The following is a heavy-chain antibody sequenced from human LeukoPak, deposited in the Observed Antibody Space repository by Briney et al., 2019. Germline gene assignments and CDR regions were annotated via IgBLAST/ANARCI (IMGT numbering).Heavy chain of an antibody. CDR3: ARDGGYYYDSSGYYNRPDDAFDI. CDR2: IYYSGST. CDR1: GGSISSYY. J-gene: IGHJ3*02. V-gene: IGHV4-59*12. D-gene: IGHD3-22*01. Sequence: SETLSLTCTVSGGSISSYYWSWIRQPPGKGLEWIGYIYYSGSTNYNPSLKSRVTISVDTSKNQFSLKLSSVTAADTAVYYCARDGGYYYDSSGYYNRPDDAFDIWGQGTMVTVSS.